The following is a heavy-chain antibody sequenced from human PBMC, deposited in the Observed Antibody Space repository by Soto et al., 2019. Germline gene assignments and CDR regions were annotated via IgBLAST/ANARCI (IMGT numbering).Heavy chain of an antibody. V-gene: IGHV3-23*01. Sequence: EVQLLQSGGDLVQPGGSLRLSCAASGFTFSAYAMSWVRQAPGKGLEWVSAISGSGDRTYYADSVKGRFTISRDSSDNTLYLQMNSLRAEDTAIYYCAKDRMYYYGSVSLWYLHYWGQGTLVIVSS. J-gene: IGHJ4*02. D-gene: IGHD3-10*01. CDR2: ISGSGDRT. CDR3: AKDRMYYYGSVSLWYLHY. CDR1: GFTFSAYA.